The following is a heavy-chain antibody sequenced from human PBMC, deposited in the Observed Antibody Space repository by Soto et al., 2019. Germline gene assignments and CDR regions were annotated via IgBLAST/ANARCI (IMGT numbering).Heavy chain of an antibody. D-gene: IGHD6-13*01. V-gene: IGHV5-51*01. CDR1: GYSFTSYW. Sequence: GESLKISCTGSGYSFTSYWIGWVRQMPGKGLEWMGIIYPGDSDTRYSPSFQGQVTISADKSISTAYLQWSSLKASDTAMYYCARRPMAAAGTRASFFDYWGQGTLVTVSS. J-gene: IGHJ4*02. CDR3: ARRPMAAAGTRASFFDY. CDR2: IYPGDSDT.